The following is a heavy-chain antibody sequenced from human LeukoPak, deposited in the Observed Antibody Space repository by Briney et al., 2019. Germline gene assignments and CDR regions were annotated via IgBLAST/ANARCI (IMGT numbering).Heavy chain of an antibody. CDR1: GSPFSSYG. J-gene: IGHJ4*02. Sequence: VPMRLSCAAPGSPFSSYGMTWVRPAPGKRLERVSTIVSTGDSTYYADSVKGRFTISRGNSKNTLYLQMDSLRAEDTAVYYCVKDRLNYASGNLEYWGEGTLVSVS. CDR2: IVSTGDST. D-gene: IGHD3-10*01. CDR3: VKDRLNYASGNLEY. V-gene: IGHV3-23*01.